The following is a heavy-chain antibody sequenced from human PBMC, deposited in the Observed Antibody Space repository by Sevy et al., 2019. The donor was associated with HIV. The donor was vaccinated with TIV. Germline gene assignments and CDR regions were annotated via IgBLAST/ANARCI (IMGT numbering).Heavy chain of an antibody. CDR1: GFTFRSYA. J-gene: IGHJ4*02. CDR2: ISYDGNKK. Sequence: GGSLRLSCAGSGFTFRSYAIHWVRQAPGRGLEWVAVISYDGNKKYYADSVKGRFTISRDDSKNTLFLQMSSLTTEDTALYYCARDQGAYIYGPGGYWGQGTLVTVSS. D-gene: IGHD5-18*01. V-gene: IGHV3-30-3*01. CDR3: ARDQGAYIYGPGGY.